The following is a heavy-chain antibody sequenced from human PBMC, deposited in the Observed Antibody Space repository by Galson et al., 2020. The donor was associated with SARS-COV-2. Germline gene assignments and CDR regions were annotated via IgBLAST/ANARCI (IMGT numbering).Heavy chain of an antibody. Sequence: PSETLSLTCTVSGGSIRSSYWSWIRQPAGKGLEWIGRLYTSGTTNYNPSLKSRVTMSIDTSKNQFSLKLSSVTAADAAVYYCARDPDHHYASGGGGWFDSWGQGTLVTVSS. V-gene: IGHV4-4*07. CDR1: GGSIRSSY. CDR3: ARDPDHHYASGGGGWFDS. J-gene: IGHJ5*01. CDR2: LYTSGTT. D-gene: IGHD3-10*01.